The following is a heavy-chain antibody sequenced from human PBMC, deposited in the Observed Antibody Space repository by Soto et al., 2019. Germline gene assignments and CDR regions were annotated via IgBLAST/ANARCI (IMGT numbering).Heavy chain of an antibody. V-gene: IGHV3-23*01. D-gene: IGHD3-3*01. Sequence: PGGSLRLSCAASGFTFSSYAMSWVRQAPGKGLEWVSAISGSGGSTYYADSVKGRFTISRDNSKNTLYLQMNSLRAEDTAVYYCAKESGPTYYDFWSGYPHMDVWGKGTTVTVSS. CDR3: AKESGPTYYDFWSGYPHMDV. CDR2: ISGSGGST. CDR1: GFTFSSYA. J-gene: IGHJ6*03.